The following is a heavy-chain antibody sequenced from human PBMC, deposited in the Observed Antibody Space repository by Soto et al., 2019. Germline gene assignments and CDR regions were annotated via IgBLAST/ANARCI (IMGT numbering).Heavy chain of an antibody. D-gene: IGHD1-26*01. CDR1: GGSISSSSYY. CDR3: ARQVVGAKRAPRDLGPATFDY. J-gene: IGHJ4*02. CDR2: IYYSGST. V-gene: IGHV4-39*01. Sequence: SETLSLTCTVSGGSISSSSYYWGWIRQPPGKGLEWIGSIYYSGSTYYNPSLKSRVTISVDTSKNQFSLKLSSVTAADTAVYYCARQVVGAKRAPRDLGPATFDYWGQGTLVTVSS.